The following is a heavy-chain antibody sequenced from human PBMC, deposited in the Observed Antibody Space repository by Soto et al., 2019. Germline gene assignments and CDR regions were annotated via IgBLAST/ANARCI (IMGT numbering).Heavy chain of an antibody. CDR2: IKSKTDGGTT. D-gene: IGHD2-15*01. Sequence: PGGSLRLSCAASGFTFSNAWMSWVRQVPGKGLEWVGRIKSKTDGGTTDYAAPVKGRFTLSRDDSRDTLYLQMNSLKTEDTAVYYCTTGPVYCSGDSCTQYYFDYWGPGTLVTVS. V-gene: IGHV3-15*01. CDR3: TTGPVYCSGDSCTQYYFDY. J-gene: IGHJ4*02. CDR1: GFTFSNAW.